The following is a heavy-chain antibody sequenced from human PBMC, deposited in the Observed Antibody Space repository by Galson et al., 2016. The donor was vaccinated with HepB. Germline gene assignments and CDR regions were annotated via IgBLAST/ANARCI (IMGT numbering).Heavy chain of an antibody. CDR2: IWYDGSNK. V-gene: IGHV3-33*01. Sequence: SLRLSCAASGFTFSSYGMHWVRQAPGKGLEWVAAIWYDGSNKYYADSVKGRFTISRDNSKNTLYLQMNSLRAEDTAVYYCARAYYYGMDVWDQGTTVTVSS. J-gene: IGHJ6*02. CDR1: GFTFSSYG. CDR3: ARAYYYGMDV.